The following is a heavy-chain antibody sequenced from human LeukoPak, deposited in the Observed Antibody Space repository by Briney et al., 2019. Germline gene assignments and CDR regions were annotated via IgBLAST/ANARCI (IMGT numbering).Heavy chain of an antibody. CDR1: GFTVGTNY. CDR2: IYSGDTT. J-gene: IGHJ4*02. Sequence: GGSLRLSCAASGFTVGTNYMSWVRQAPGKGLEWVSVIYSGDTTFYADSVRGKFTISRDNSKNTLYLQMNSLRSDDTAVYYCARALDYGDYFDYWGQGTLVTVSS. CDR3: ARALDYGDYFDY. D-gene: IGHD4-17*01. V-gene: IGHV3-53*05.